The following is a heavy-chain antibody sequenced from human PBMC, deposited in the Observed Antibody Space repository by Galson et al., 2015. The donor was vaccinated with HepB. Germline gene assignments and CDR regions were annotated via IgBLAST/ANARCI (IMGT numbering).Heavy chain of an antibody. CDR2: IYYSGST. CDR1: GGSISSGGYY. Sequence: TLSLTCPVSGGSISSGGYYWSWIRQHPGKGLEWIVYIYYSGSTYYNPSLKSRVTISVDTSKNQFSLKLSSVTAADTAVYYCARDGGGVTRYYYYYYMDVWGKGTTVTVSS. J-gene: IGHJ6*03. D-gene: IGHD4-23*01. V-gene: IGHV4-31*03. CDR3: ARDGGGVTRYYYYYYMDV.